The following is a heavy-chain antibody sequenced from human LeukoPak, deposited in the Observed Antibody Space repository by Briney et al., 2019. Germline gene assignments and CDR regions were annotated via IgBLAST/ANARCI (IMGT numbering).Heavy chain of an antibody. Sequence: GGSLRLSCAASGFSFSSYWMHWVRQAPGKGLVGVSRINTDGSSINYADSVKGRFTISRDNAKNTVYLQMNSLRAEDTAVYYCARVIMGASNWFDPWGQGTLVTVSS. V-gene: IGHV3-74*01. CDR1: GFSFSSYW. J-gene: IGHJ5*02. D-gene: IGHD1-26*01. CDR3: ARVIMGASNWFDP. CDR2: INTDGSSI.